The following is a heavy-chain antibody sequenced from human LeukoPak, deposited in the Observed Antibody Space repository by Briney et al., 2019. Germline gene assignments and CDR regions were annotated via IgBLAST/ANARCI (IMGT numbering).Heavy chain of an antibody. V-gene: IGHV1-69*05. CDR1: GGTFSSYA. D-gene: IGHD2-15*01. CDR2: IIPIFGTA. Sequence: ASVKVSCKASGGTFSSYAISWVRQAPGQGLEWMGGIIPIFGTANYAQKLQGRVTMTTDTSTSTAYMELRSLRSDDTAVYYCARDLPVVVAATDDYWGQGTLVTVSS. J-gene: IGHJ4*02. CDR3: ARDLPVVVAATDDY.